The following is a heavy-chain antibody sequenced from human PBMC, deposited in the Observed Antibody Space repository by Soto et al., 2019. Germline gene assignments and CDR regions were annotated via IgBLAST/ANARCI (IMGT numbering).Heavy chain of an antibody. J-gene: IGHJ4*02. Sequence: EVQLVESGGGLVQPGGSLRLSCAASGFTFSNYDMHLVRQVTGKGLEWVSTIGTAGDTYYPGSVKGRFTISRENAKNSLYLQMNSLRAEDTAVYYCARGRLISLYYFDYWGQGTLVTVSS. CDR2: IGTAGDT. V-gene: IGHV3-13*01. CDR1: GFTFSNYD. D-gene: IGHD2-15*01. CDR3: ARGRLISLYYFDY.